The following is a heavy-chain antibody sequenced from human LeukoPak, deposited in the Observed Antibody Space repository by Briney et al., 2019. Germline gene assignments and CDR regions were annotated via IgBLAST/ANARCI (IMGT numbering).Heavy chain of an antibody. V-gene: IGHV1-2*02. J-gene: IGHJ4*02. Sequence: GASVKVSCNASGYTFTGYYMHWVRQAPGQGLEWMGWINPNSGGTNYAQKFQGRVTMTRDTSISTAYMELSRLRSDDTAVYYCARAAPDSGSFARPPFDYWGQGTLVTVSS. CDR2: INPNSGGT. D-gene: IGHD1-26*01. CDR1: GYTFTGYY. CDR3: ARAAPDSGSFARPPFDY.